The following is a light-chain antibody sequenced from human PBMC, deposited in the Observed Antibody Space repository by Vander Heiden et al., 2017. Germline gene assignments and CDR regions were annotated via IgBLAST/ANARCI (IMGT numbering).Light chain of an antibody. V-gene: IGKV1-39*01. CDR3: QQSVSTPPT. J-gene: IGKJ2*01. CDR1: QSIRTY. Sequence: DIQMTQSPSSLSASVGDRVSITCRASQSIRTYLNWYQQKPGKAPKLLIYAASSLHSGIPSRFSGSASGTDFTLSISSLQPEDFATYYCQQSVSTPPTFGQGTKLEIK. CDR2: AAS.